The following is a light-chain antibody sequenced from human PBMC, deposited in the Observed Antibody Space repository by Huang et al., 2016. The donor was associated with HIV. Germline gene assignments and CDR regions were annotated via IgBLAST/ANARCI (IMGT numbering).Light chain of an antibody. CDR3: QQYNDWLWT. CDR2: GAS. Sequence: EIVMTQSPATLSVSPGESATLSCSASQSVSSNLAWFQQKPGQAPRLLIYGASTRATGISARFSGSGSGSEFTLTISSLQSEDFAVYYCQQYNDWLWTFGQGTKVEIK. CDR1: QSVSSN. J-gene: IGKJ1*01. V-gene: IGKV3-15*01.